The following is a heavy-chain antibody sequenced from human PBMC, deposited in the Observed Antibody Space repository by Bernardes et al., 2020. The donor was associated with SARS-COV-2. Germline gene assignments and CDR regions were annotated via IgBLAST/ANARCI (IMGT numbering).Heavy chain of an antibody. CDR1: NFAFTEYW. Sequence: GGSLRLSCSASNFAFTEYWMTWVRQAPGKGLEWVANIEPDGIREHYVDSVKGRFTISRDNAKNSVYLQMNSLRVEDTAVYYCASALRATDYWGQGTLVTVSS. CDR2: IEPDGIRE. D-gene: IGHD5-12*01. CDR3: ASALRATDY. J-gene: IGHJ4*02. V-gene: IGHV3-7*03.